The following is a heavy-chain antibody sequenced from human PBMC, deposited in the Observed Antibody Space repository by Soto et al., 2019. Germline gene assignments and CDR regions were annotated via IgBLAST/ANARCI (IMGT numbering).Heavy chain of an antibody. CDR1: GLSFRSYW. Sequence: GGSLRLSCAASGLSFRSYWMHWVRQAPGKGLGWVSRINTDGSVAMYVDSVKGRFTISRDNAKNTLFLHMNSLRAEDTAVYYCVWVMRLWRLASWGPGPMXTVS. D-gene: IGHD3-16*01. CDR2: INTDGSVA. CDR3: VWVMRLWRLAS. V-gene: IGHV3-74*03. J-gene: IGHJ4*02.